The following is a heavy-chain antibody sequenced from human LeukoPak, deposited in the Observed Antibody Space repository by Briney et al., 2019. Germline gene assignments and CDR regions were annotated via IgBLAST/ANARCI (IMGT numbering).Heavy chain of an antibody. D-gene: IGHD2-15*01. CDR3: ARGLCSGGSCYSQYFYYMDV. CDR2: IIPLFGTA. J-gene: IGHJ6*03. V-gene: IGHV1-69*13. CDR1: GYTFTSYG. Sequence: SVKVSCKASGYTFTSYGISWVRQAPGQGLEWMGGIIPLFGTANYAQKFQGRVTITADESTSTAYMELSSLRSEDTAMYYCARGLCSGGSCYSQYFYYMDVWGKGTTVTISS.